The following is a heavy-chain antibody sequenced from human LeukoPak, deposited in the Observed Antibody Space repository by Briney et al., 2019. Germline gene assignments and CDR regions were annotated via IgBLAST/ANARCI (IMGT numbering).Heavy chain of an antibody. V-gene: IGHV3-23*01. Sequence: GGSLRLSCAASGFTFSSYAMSWVRQAPGKGLEWVSHISGSGGGTYSADSVKGRFTISRDNAKTSLYLQMNSLGVEDTAVYYCAREFSVVGNFDYWGQGTLVTVSS. CDR1: GFTFSSYA. J-gene: IGHJ4*02. D-gene: IGHD2-21*01. CDR3: AREFSVVGNFDY. CDR2: ISGSGGGT.